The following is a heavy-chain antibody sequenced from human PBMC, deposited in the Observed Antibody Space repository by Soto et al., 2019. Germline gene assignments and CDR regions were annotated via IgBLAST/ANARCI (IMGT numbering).Heavy chain of an antibody. D-gene: IGHD1-1*01. CDR3: ASWHEREHAYDV. J-gene: IGHJ3*01. Sequence: PGGSLRLSCAALGFTVSGKRYVAWVRQAPGKGLEWISALYDGDGTFYADSVKGRFTTSRDSSKTTVYLQMNGLRPDDTAVYYCASWHEREHAYDVWGRGTTVTVSS. CDR2: LYDGDGT. CDR1: GFTVSGKRY. V-gene: IGHV3-53*01.